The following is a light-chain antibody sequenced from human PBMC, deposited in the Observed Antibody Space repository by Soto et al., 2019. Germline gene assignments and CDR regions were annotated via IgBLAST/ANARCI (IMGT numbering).Light chain of an antibody. CDR3: NSYTRSSTVV. J-gene: IGLJ2*01. Sequence: QSVLTQPASVSGSPGQSITISCTGTSSDVGGYDYVSRYQQHPGKAPRLMIYEVTYRPSGVSNRFSGSKSGNTASLTISGLQAEDEADYYCNSYTRSSTVVFGGGTKVTVL. CDR1: SSDVGGYDY. CDR2: EVT. V-gene: IGLV2-14*01.